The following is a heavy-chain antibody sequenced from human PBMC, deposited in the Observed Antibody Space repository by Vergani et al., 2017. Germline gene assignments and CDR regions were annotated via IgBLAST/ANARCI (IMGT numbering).Heavy chain of an antibody. CDR3: ARDTTGALDY. D-gene: IGHD1-1*01. Sequence: QVQLQESGPGLVKPSETLSLTCTVSGGSVSSGSYYWSWIRQPAGKGLEWIGYIYYSGSPNYNPSLKSRVTISVDTSKNQFSLKLSSVTAADTAVYYCARDTTGALDYWGQGTLVTGSS. CDR1: GGSVSSGSYY. V-gene: IGHV4-61*10. CDR2: IYYSGSP. J-gene: IGHJ4*02.